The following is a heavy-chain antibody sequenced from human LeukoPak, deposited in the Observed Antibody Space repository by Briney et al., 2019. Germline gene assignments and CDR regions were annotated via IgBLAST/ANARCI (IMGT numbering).Heavy chain of an antibody. V-gene: IGHV3-64*01. D-gene: IGHD2-21*02. CDR1: GFTFSSYA. J-gene: IGHJ4*02. CDR2: ISSNGGST. CDR3: ASNIVVVTALDY. Sequence: PGGSLRLSCAASGFTFSSYAMHWVRQAPGKGLEYGSAISSNGGSTYYANSVKGRFTISRDNSKNTLYLQMGRLRAEDMAVYYCASNIVVVTALDYWGQGPLVTVSS.